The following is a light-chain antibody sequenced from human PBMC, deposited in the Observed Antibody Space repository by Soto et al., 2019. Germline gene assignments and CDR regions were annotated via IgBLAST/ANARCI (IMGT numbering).Light chain of an antibody. CDR1: QGISSY. V-gene: IGKV1-9*01. CDR2: AAS. Sequence: IQLTQSPSSLSASVGDRVTITCRASQGISSYLAWYQQKPGKAPKLLIYAASTLQSGVPSRFSGSGSGTDFTLTISSLQPEDFANYYCQHLNAYPLPFGGGTKVEI. CDR3: QHLNAYPLP. J-gene: IGKJ4*01.